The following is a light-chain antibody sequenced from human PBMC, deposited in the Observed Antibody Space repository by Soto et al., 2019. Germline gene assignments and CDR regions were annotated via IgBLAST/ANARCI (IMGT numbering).Light chain of an antibody. CDR3: ATWDHSLSAGV. CDR2: DNN. Sequence: QSALTQPPSVSAAPGQKVTISCSGSSSNIGNNYVSWYQQFPGTAPKLLIYDNNERPSGIPDRFSGSKSGTSATLGITGLQTGDEADYYCATWDHSLSAGVFGGGTQLTVL. V-gene: IGLV1-51*01. J-gene: IGLJ3*02. CDR1: SSNIGNNY.